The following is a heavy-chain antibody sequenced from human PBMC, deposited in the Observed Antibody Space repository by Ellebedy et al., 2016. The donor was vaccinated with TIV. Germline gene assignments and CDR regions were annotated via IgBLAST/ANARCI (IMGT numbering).Heavy chain of an antibody. CDR1: GYTFTGYY. J-gene: IGHJ6*02. D-gene: IGHD2-2*01. CDR3: ARLGYCISTSCYVGHGMDV. V-gene: IGHV1-46*01. Sequence: ASVKVSCKASGYTFTGYYMHWVRQAPGQGLKWMGIINPSGGSTSYAQKFQGRVTMTRDTSTSTVYMELSSLRSEDTAVYYCARLGYCISTSCYVGHGMDVWGQGTTVTVSS. CDR2: INPSGGST.